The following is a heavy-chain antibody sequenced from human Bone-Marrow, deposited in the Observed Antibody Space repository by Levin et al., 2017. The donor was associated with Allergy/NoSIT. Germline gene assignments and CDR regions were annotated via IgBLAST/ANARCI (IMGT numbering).Heavy chain of an antibody. J-gene: IGHJ4*02. D-gene: IGHD3-22*01. CDR3: AAYNSFTMIVNH. CDR1: GLSFNTYG. CDR2: IWNDGTNR. V-gene: IGHV3-33*01. Sequence: GGSLRLSCTMSGLSFNTYGIHWVRQAPGKGLEWVAVIWNDGTNRYYADSVEGRFIISTDNSKKTLNLEMTSLRVEDTAVYYCAAYNSFTMIVNHWGQGTLVTVSS.